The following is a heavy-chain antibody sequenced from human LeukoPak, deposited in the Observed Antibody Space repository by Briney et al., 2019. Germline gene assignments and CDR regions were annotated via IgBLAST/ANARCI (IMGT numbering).Heavy chain of an antibody. CDR3: ARLRGNYFPDY. CDR1: GGSISGYY. Sequence: PSETLSLTCTVSGGSISGYYWTWIRQPPGKGLEWIANIYYSGSTNYNPSLKSRVTISVDTSKNQFSLRLSSVTAADTAVYYCARLRGNYFPDYWGQGTLVTVSS. CDR2: IYYSGST. V-gene: IGHV4-59*01. D-gene: IGHD4-11*01. J-gene: IGHJ4*02.